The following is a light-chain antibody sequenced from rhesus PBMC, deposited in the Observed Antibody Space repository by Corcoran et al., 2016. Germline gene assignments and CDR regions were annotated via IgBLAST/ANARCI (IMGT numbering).Light chain of an antibody. V-gene: IGLV2-23*01. J-gene: IGLJ1*01. CDR3: SSYAGSYTFI. Sequence: QAALTQPPSVSESPGQSVTISCTGTSSDIGGYNYVSWYQQPPGKAPKLIIYDVSKRPSGVSDRFSGSKSGNTASLTISGLQAEDEAYYYCSSYAGSYTFIFGAGTRLTVL. CDR1: SSDIGGYNY. CDR2: DVS.